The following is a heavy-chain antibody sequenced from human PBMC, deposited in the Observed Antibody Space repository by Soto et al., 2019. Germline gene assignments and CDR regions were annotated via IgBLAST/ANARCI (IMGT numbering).Heavy chain of an antibody. CDR2: IYYSGST. D-gene: IGHD3-22*01. J-gene: IGHJ5*02. CDR1: GGSISSYY. Sequence: NPSETLSLTCTVSGGSISSYYWSWIRQPPGKGLEWVGYIYYSGSTNYNPSLKSRVTISVDTSKNQFSLKLSSVNAADTAVYYCARWTYYYGSSGYYNWFDPWGQGTLVTVSS. CDR3: ARWTYYYGSSGYYNWFDP. V-gene: IGHV4-59*01.